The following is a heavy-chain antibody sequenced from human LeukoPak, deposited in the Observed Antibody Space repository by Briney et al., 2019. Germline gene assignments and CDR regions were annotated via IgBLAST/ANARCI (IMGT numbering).Heavy chain of an antibody. CDR1: GYTFTRYT. V-gene: IGHV1-3*01. Sequence: ASVKVSCKASGYTFTRYTIHWVRQAPGQRLEWMGWINAGNGNTKYSQKFQGRVTITRDTSASTAYMELSSLRSEDTAVYYCARDGSERWLRLRYFQHWGQGTLVTVSS. CDR2: INAGNGNT. D-gene: IGHD5-24*01. J-gene: IGHJ1*01. CDR3: ARDGSERWLRLRYFQH.